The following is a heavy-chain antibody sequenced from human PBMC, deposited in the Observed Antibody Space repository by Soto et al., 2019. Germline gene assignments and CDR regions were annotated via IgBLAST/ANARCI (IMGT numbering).Heavy chain of an antibody. CDR2: IGGRGNSA. Sequence: PGGSLRLSCAASGFIFTNYAMNWVRQAPGKGLEWVSVIGGRGNSAYYADSVQGRFTISRDNSKNTLSLQMGSLTDDDTAIYYCVREGRGSFDFWGRGTMVTVSS. CDR1: GFIFTNYA. CDR3: VREGRGSFDF. D-gene: IGHD5-12*01. V-gene: IGHV3-23*01. J-gene: IGHJ3*01.